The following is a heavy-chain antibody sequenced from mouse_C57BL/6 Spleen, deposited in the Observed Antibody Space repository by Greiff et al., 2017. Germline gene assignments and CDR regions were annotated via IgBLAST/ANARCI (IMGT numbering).Heavy chain of an antibody. D-gene: IGHD1-1*01. CDR2: IWSDGST. J-gene: IGHJ2*01. V-gene: IGHV2-6-1*01. CDR3: ARHGYYCSSYVFDY. CDR1: GFSLTSYG. Sequence: VQRVESGPGLVAPSQSLSITCTVSGFSLTSYGVHWVRQPPGKGLEWLVVIWSDGSTTYNSALKSRLSISKDNSKSQVFLKMNSLQTDDTAMYYCARHGYYCSSYVFDYWGQGTTLTVSS.